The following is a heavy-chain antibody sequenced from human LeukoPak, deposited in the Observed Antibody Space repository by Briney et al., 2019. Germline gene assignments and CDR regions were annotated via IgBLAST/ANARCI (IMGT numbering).Heavy chain of an antibody. CDR1: GFAFSTYS. CDR2: ITSTSTYN. CDR3: ARVAAVATIHNYYYSYMDV. Sequence: GGSLRLSCAASGFAFSTYSMTWVRQAPGKGLEWVSSITSTSTYNNYADFLRGRFTSSRYTAKNSLYLQVNGRRGEDTAVYYCARVAAVATIHNYYYSYMDVWGKGTTVTV. J-gene: IGHJ6*03. V-gene: IGHV3-21*01. D-gene: IGHD5-12*01.